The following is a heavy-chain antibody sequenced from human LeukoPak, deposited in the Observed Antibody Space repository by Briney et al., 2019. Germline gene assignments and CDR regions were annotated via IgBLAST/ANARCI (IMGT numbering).Heavy chain of an antibody. CDR1: GYTFTSYG. V-gene: IGHV1-18*01. D-gene: IGHD4-23*01. J-gene: IGHJ5*02. Sequence: ASVKDSCKASGYTFTSYGISWVRQAPGQGLEWMGWISAYNGNTNYAQKLQGRVTMTTDTSTSTAYMELRSLRSDDTAVYYCARVSQEGYGGNPIGFDPWGQGTLVTVSS. CDR3: ARVSQEGYGGNPIGFDP. CDR2: ISAYNGNT.